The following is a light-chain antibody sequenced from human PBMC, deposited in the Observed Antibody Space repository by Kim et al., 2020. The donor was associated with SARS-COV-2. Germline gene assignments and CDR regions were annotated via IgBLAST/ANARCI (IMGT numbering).Light chain of an antibody. J-gene: IGKJ2*01. CDR3: QQDYTPPYT. CDR1: QSVLHSSNNKNY. V-gene: IGKV4-1*01. Sequence: RPTINCKSSQSVLHSSNNKNYLAWYQQRPGQPPKLLIYWASTRESGVPDRLSGSGSGTDFALTISSLQAEDVAVYYCQQDYTPPYTFGQGTKLEI. CDR2: WAS.